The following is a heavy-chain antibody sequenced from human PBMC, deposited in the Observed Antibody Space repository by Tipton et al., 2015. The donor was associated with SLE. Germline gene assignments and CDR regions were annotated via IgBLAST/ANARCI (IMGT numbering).Heavy chain of an antibody. CDR1: GYTFISYG. V-gene: IGHV1-18*01. J-gene: IGHJ4*02. D-gene: IGHD1-26*01. Sequence: QLVQSGPEVKKPGASVKVSCKASGYTFISYGISWVRQAPGQGLEWMGWISGYNGNKNYAEKFQGRVTMTTDTSTSTAYMELRSLRSDDTAVYYCARDGIVGVTAMGYWGQGTLVTVSS. CDR2: ISGYNGNK. CDR3: ARDGIVGVTAMGY.